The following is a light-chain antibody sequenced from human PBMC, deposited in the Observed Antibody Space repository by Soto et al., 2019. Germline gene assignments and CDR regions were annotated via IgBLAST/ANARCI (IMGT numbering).Light chain of an antibody. J-gene: IGLJ2*01. Sequence: QYALTQPASVSGSPGQSITISCTGTSSDVGGYNYVSWYQQHPGKAPKLMIYEVSNRPSGVSNRFSGSKSGNTASLTISGLRAEDEADYYCSSYTSSSTLVVFGGGTKLTVL. CDR1: SSDVGGYNY. CDR3: SSYTSSSTLVV. CDR2: EVS. V-gene: IGLV2-14*01.